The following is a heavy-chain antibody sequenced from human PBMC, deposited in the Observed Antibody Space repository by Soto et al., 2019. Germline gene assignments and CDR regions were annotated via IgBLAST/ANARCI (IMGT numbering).Heavy chain of an antibody. CDR2: ISGSSRRT. CDR3: AKDFSSKGWMGLNAPSDS. CDR1: GFTFYDYG. J-gene: IGHJ4*02. Sequence: EIQLLESGGGLVEPGGSLTLSCAASGFTFYDYGMNWVRQAPGKGLEWVSSISGSSRRTEYADSVKGRFVISRDNSKAMVYLEMNRLRAADTAVYYCAKDFSSKGWMGLNAPSDSWGQGILVSVSS. D-gene: IGHD4-4*01. V-gene: IGHV3-23*01.